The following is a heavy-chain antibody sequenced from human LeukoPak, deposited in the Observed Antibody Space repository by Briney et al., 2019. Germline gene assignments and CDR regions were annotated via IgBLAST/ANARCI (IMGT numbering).Heavy chain of an antibody. V-gene: IGHV3-23*01. CDR3: AKVGYSGSYYSYFDF. J-gene: IGHJ4*02. CDR2: ISSGGGST. Sequence: PGGSLRLSCAASEFTFSSYATSWVRQAPGKGLEWVSAISSGGGSTYYADSVKGRFTISRDNSKNTLYLQMNSLRAEDTAVYYCAKVGYSGSYYSYFDFWGQGTLVTVSS. CDR1: EFTFSSYA. D-gene: IGHD1-26*01.